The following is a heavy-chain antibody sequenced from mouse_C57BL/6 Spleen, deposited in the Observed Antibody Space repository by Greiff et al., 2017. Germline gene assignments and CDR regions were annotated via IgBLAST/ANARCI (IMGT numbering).Heavy chain of an antibody. Sequence: VQLQQSGPELVKPGDSVKISCKASGYSFTGYFMNWVMQSHGKSLEWIGRINPYNGDTFYNQKFKGKATLTVDKSSSTAHMELRSLTSEDSAVYYCAREGVVLRYFDYWGQGTTLTVSS. CDR1: GYSFTGYF. V-gene: IGHV1-20*01. CDR2: INPYNGDT. J-gene: IGHJ2*01. CDR3: AREGVVLRYFDY. D-gene: IGHD1-1*01.